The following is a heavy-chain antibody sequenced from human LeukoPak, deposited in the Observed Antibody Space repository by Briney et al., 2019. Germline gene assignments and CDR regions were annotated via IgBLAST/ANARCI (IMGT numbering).Heavy chain of an antibody. V-gene: IGHV1-8*01. J-gene: IGHJ6*03. D-gene: IGHD3-16*01. CDR1: GYTFTSYD. Sequence: ASVKVSCKPSGYTFTSYDINWVRQATGQGLEWMGYMSPNSGNTGYAQKFQGRVTTTRNTSINTAYMELSSLRSEDTAVYYCARGMTQCMDVWGKGTTVTVSS. CDR2: MSPNSGNT. CDR3: ARGMTQCMDV.